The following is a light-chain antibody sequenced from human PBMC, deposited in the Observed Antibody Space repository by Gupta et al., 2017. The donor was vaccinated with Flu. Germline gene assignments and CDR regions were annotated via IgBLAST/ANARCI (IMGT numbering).Light chain of an antibody. V-gene: IGKV1-5*03. J-gene: IGKJ2*03. CDR1: QGVSGW. CDR3: HLEAGFPDS. Sequence: PSTLSASVGDRVTITCRASQGVSGWLACYQQKPGIAPDLLIYKASSSLTAVPSTFTDSRSGTDFTLTISSLLPDDSATSFCHLEAGFPDSFGQGTRLEIK. CDR2: KAS.